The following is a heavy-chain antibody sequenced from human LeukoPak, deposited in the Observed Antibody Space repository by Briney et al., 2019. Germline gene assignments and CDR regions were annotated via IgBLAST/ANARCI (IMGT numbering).Heavy chain of an antibody. CDR2: IYLSGST. J-gene: IGHJ3*02. Sequence: SETLSLTCTVSGGSISSSSYYWGWIRQPPGKGLEWIGSIYLSGSTYYNPSLKSRVTISVDTSKNQFSLKLSSVTAADTALYYCARGPPDCSSTSCYAFDAFDIWGQGTMVTVSS. V-gene: IGHV4-39*07. CDR1: GGSISSSSYY. CDR3: ARGPPDCSSTSCYAFDAFDI. D-gene: IGHD2-2*01.